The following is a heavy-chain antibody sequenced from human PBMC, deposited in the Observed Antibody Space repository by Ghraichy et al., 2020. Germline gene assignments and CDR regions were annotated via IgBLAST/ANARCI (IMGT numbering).Heavy chain of an antibody. CDR1: GSTFSNAW. Sequence: GGSLRLSCAASGSTFSNAWMSWVRQAPGKGLEWIGRIRTNADGGTTDYTAPVKGRFTISRDDSKNTLYLQMNSLKTEDTAVYYCTTGEICDGNCYSAIMNVWGKGTTVTVSS. CDR3: TTGEICDGNCYSAIMNV. CDR2: IRTNADGGTT. V-gene: IGHV3-15*01. J-gene: IGHJ6*03. D-gene: IGHD2-21*01.